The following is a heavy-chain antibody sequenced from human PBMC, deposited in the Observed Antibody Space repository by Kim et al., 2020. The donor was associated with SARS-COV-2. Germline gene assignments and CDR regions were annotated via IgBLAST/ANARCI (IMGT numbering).Heavy chain of an antibody. J-gene: IGHJ3*02. V-gene: IGHV3-30*18. CDR2: ISYDGSNK. CDR3: AKRGLAAGDAFDI. Sequence: GGSLRLSCAASGFTFSSYGMHWVRQAPGKGXEWVAVISYDGSNKYYADSVKGRFTISRDNSKNTLYLQMNSLRAEDTAVYYCAKRGLAAGDAFDIWGQGTMVTVSS. CDR1: GFTFSSYG. D-gene: IGHD6-13*01.